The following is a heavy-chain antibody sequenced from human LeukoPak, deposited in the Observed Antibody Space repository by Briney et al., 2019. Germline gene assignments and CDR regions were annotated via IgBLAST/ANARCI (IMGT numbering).Heavy chain of an antibody. D-gene: IGHD5-24*01. V-gene: IGHV1-2*02. CDR1: GYTFTGHY. CDR3: ARAASHYNFRDNYYFLDV. CDR2: INPKTGDT. Sequence: ASVKVSCKASGYTFTGHYIYWVRQAPGQGLEWMGWINPKTGDTDSVQRFQGRVSMTRDPSLNTTFMDLSRLRSDDTGAYYCARAASHYNFRDNYYFLDVWGGGTTVTVSS. J-gene: IGHJ6*03.